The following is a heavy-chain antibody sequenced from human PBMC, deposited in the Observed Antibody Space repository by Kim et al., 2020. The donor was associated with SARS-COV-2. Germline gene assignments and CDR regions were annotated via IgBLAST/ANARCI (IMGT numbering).Heavy chain of an antibody. D-gene: IGHD6-19*01. CDR2: ISYDGSNK. V-gene: IGHV3-30*18. CDR3: AKGGRQWLVGGDFWDY. J-gene: IGHJ4*02. CDR1: GFTFSSYG. Sequence: GGSLRLSCAASGFTFSSYGMHWVRQAPGKGLEWVAVISYDGSNKYYADSVKGRFTISRDNSKNTLYLQMNSLRAEDTAVYYCAKGGRQWLVGGDFWDYWGQGTLVTVSS.